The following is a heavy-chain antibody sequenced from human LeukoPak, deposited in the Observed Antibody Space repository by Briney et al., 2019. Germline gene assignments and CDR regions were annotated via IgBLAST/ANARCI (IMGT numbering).Heavy chain of an antibody. D-gene: IGHD6-19*01. CDR1: GFTFSNYA. Sequence: GGSLRLSCAASGFTFSNYAMSWVRQAPGKGLEWVSGISGSGGNTYYADSVKGRFTISRDNAKNTLYLQMKSLRAEDTAVYYCAKAYSIGWYYFDCWGQGTLVTVSS. CDR3: AKAYSIGWYYFDC. CDR2: ISGSGGNT. J-gene: IGHJ4*02. V-gene: IGHV3-23*01.